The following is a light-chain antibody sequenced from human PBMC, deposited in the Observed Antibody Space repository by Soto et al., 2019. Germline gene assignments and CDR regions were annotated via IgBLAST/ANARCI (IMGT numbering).Light chain of an antibody. Sequence: DIQMTQSPSTLSASVGDRVTITCRASQDINRWLAWFQQKPGKAPKLLIYDASSLESGVPQRFSGSGSGTEFTLTISSLQTDDFSTYYCQQYHSYWTFGQGTKVDIK. CDR2: DAS. CDR1: QDINRW. CDR3: QQYHSYWT. J-gene: IGKJ1*01. V-gene: IGKV1-5*01.